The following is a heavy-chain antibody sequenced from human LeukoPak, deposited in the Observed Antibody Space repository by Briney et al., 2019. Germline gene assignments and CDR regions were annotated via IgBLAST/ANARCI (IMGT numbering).Heavy chain of an antibody. CDR2: INHNGEMI. V-gene: IGHV3-48*01. CDR1: GFTFSNYV. CDR3: ARAPPDIVVVPAAMGMDV. D-gene: IGHD2-2*01. J-gene: IGHJ6*02. Sequence: GGSLRLSCAASGFTFSNYVMSWVRQAPGKGLEWVSYINHNGEMIFYPDFVKGRFTISRDNAKNSLYLQMNSLRAEDTAVYYCARAPPDIVVVPAAMGMDVWGQGTTVTVSS.